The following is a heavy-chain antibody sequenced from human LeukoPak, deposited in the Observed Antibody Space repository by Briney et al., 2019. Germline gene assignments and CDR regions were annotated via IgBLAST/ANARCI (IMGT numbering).Heavy chain of an antibody. CDR3: ARGVVAGSLGDYYYYMDA. CDR1: GGSFSGHY. J-gene: IGHJ6*03. D-gene: IGHD6-19*01. Sequence: SETLSLTCAVYGGSFSGHYWTWIRQSPGKALEWAGEINHRGSAHYAPSLRSRVTISVDTAKNQFSLRLNSVTAADTAVYYCARGVVAGSLGDYYYYMDAWGKGTTVTVSS. V-gene: IGHV4-34*01. CDR2: INHRGSA.